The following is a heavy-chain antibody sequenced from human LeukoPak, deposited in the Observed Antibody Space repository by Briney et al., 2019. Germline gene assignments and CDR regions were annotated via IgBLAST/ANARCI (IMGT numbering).Heavy chain of an antibody. J-gene: IGHJ5*02. Sequence: GGSLRLSCAASGFTFSDYYMSWIRQAPGKGLEWVSYISSSSSYTNYADSVKGRLTISRDNAKNSLYLQMDSLRAEDTAVYYCARDVRRVVAYCGGDCPNWFDPWGQGTLVTVSS. CDR1: GFTFSDYY. CDR2: ISSSSSYT. D-gene: IGHD2-21*02. CDR3: ARDVRRVVAYCGGDCPNWFDP. V-gene: IGHV3-11*06.